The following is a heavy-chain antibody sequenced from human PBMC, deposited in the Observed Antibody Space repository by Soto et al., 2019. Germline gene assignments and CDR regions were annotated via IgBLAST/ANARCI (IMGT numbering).Heavy chain of an antibody. CDR1: GGSFSGYY. CDR3: ARNGSYYDFWSGYYFGGGMDV. Sequence: QVQLQQWGAGLLKPSETLSLTCAVYGGSFSGYYWSWIRQPPGKGPEWIGEINHSGSTNYNPSLKSRVTKSVDTSKNQFSLKLSSVTAADTAVYYCARNGSYYDFWSGYYFGGGMDVWGQGTTVTVSS. CDR2: INHSGST. D-gene: IGHD3-3*01. V-gene: IGHV4-34*01. J-gene: IGHJ6*02.